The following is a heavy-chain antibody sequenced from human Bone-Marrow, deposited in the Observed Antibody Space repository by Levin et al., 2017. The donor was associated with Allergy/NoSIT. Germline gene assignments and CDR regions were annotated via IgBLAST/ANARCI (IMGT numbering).Heavy chain of an antibody. CDR3: ASTKTPITMIVDTLTD. J-gene: IGHJ4*02. V-gene: IGHV1-69*13. Sequence: SVKVSCKASGGTFSSYAISWVRQAPGQGLEWMGGIIPIFGTANYAQKFQGRVTITADESTSTAYMELSSLRSEDTAVYYCASTKTPITMIVDTLTDWGQGTLVTVSS. D-gene: IGHD3-22*01. CDR1: GGTFSSYA. CDR2: IIPIFGTA.